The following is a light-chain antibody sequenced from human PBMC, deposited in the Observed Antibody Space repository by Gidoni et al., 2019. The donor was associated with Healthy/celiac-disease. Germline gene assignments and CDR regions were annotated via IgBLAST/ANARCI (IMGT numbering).Light chain of an antibody. J-gene: IGKJ3*01. CDR2: AAS. Sequence: AILMTQSPSSFSASTGDRITITCRASQGISSYLAWYQQKPGKAPKLLIYAASTLQSGVPSRFSGSGSGTDFTLTISCLQSEDFATYYCQQYYSYPHTFGSXTKVDIK. CDR3: QQYYSYPHT. V-gene: IGKV1-8*01. CDR1: QGISSY.